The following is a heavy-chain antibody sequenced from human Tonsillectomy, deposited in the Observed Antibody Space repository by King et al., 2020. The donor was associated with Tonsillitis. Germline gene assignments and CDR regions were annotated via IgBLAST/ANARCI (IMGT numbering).Heavy chain of an antibody. CDR2: INPNSGGT. CDR1: GYTFTGYY. V-gene: IGHV1-2*07. D-gene: IGHD6-25*01. Sequence: VQLVESGAEVKKPGASVKVSCKASGYTFTGYYMHWVRQAPGQGLEWMGWINPNSGGTNYAHKFQGRVTMTRDTSIRTAYMELSRLRSDDTAVYFCARLGPGGSHFDDWGQGTLVTVSS. J-gene: IGHJ4*02. CDR3: ARLGPGGSHFDD.